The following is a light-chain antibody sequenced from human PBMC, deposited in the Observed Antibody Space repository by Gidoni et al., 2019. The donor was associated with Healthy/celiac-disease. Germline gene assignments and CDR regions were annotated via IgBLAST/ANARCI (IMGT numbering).Light chain of an antibody. J-gene: IGLJ2*01. CDR3: AAWDDSLSGHVV. Sequence: SVLTQPPSASGTPWQRVTISCSGSSSNIGSNYVYWYQQLPGTAPKLLIYRNNQRPSGVPDRFSGSKSGTSASLAISGRRSEDEADYYCAAWDDSLSGHVVFGGGTKLTVL. CDR2: RNN. CDR1: SSNIGSNY. V-gene: IGLV1-47*01.